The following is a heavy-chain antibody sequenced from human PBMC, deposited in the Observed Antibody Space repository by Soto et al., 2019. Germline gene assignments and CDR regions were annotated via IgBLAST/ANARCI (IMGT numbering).Heavy chain of an antibody. D-gene: IGHD3-10*01. J-gene: IGHJ5*02. CDR2: TSLYNGNT. CDR1: GYSFNSFG. V-gene: IGHV1-18*01. CDR3: ARVVGSGTYYNQYNWFDP. Sequence: VASVKVSCKASGYSFNSFGINWVRQAPGQGLEWMVWTSLYNGNTNYAQQFQGRVTMTTDTSTSTAYMELRSLRSDDTAVYYCARVVGSGTYYNQYNWFDPWGQGTLVTVSS.